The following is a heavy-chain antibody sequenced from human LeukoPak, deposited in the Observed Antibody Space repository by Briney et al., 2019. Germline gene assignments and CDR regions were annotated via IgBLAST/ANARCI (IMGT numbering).Heavy chain of an antibody. D-gene: IGHD3-22*01. Sequence: GASVKVSCKASGYTFTSYGISWVRQAPGQGLEWMGWISAYNGNTNYAQKLQGRVTMTTDTSTSTAYMELRSLRSDDTAVYYCARLAPNRNYYDSSGYRDYWGQGTLVTVSS. V-gene: IGHV1-18*01. J-gene: IGHJ4*02. CDR1: GYTFTSYG. CDR2: ISAYNGNT. CDR3: ARLAPNRNYYDSSGYRDY.